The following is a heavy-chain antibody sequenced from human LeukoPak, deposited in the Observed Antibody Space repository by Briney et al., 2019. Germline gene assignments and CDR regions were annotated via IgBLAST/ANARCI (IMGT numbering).Heavy chain of an antibody. V-gene: IGHV3-23*01. Sequence: QPGGSLRLSCAASGFTFSSYAMSWVRQAPGKGLEWVSAISGSGGSTYYADSVKGRFTISRDNSRDTLYLQMKSLRAEDTAVYYCAKGYYDYVWGSYYFDYWGQGTLVTVSS. D-gene: IGHD3-16*01. CDR1: GFTFSSYA. CDR3: AKGYYDYVWGSYYFDY. CDR2: ISGSGGST. J-gene: IGHJ4*02.